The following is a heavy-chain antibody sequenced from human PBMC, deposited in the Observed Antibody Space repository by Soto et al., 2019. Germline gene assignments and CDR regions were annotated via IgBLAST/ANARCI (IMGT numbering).Heavy chain of an antibody. CDR2: IYYSGST. CDR1: GGSISSYW. CDR3: ARVYCSSTSCYYPFDP. D-gene: IGHD2-2*01. J-gene: IGHJ5*02. V-gene: IGHV4-59*01. Sequence: PSETLSLTCTVSGGSISSYWWSWIRQPPGRGLEWIGYIYYSGSTNYNPSLKSRVTISLDTSKGQFSLKLSSVTAADTAVYYCARVYCSSTSCYYPFDPWGQGTLVTVSS.